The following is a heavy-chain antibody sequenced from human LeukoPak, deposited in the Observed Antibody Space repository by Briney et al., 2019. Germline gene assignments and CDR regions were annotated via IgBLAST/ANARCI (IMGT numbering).Heavy chain of an antibody. CDR1: GGSFSGYY. CDR3: ARGAWLLRGRRGSDFDY. D-gene: IGHD3-22*01. V-gene: IGHV4-34*01. J-gene: IGHJ4*02. CDR2: INHGGST. Sequence: SETVSLTCAVYGGSFSGYYWSWIRQPPGKGLEWIGEINHGGSTNYNPSLKSRVTISVDTSKNQFSLKLSSVTAADTAVYYCARGAWLLRGRRGSDFDYWGQGTLVPVSS.